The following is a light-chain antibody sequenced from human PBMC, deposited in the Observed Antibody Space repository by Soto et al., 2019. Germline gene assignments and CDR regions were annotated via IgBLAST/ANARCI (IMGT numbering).Light chain of an antibody. J-gene: IGLJ1*01. V-gene: IGLV1-51*02. CDR1: TSNIGNNY. Sequence: QSVLTQPPSVSAAPGQKVTISCSGSTSNIGNNYVSWFQQLPGTAPKLIIYQGNRRPSGIPDRFSGSKSGTSATLGITGLQTGDEADYYCGSWDHSVSGFVFGTGTKVTVL. CDR3: GSWDHSVSGFV. CDR2: QGN.